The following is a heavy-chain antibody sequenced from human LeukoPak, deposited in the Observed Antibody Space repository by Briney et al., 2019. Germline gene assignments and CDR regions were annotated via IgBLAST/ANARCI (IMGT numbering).Heavy chain of an antibody. D-gene: IGHD5-24*01. CDR2: IYYSGST. CDR3: ARGRDGYNYDY. V-gene: IGHV4-59*01. J-gene: IGHJ4*02. Sequence: SETLSLTCTVSGGSISSYYWSWIRQPPGKGLEWIGYIYYSGSTNYNPSLKSRVTISVDTSKNQFSLKLSSVTAADTAVYYCARGRDGYNYDYWGQGTLVTVSS. CDR1: GGSISSYY.